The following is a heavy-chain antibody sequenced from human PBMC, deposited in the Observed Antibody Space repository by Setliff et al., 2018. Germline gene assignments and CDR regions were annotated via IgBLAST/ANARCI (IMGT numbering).Heavy chain of an antibody. CDR3: ARVPRFTDTRNAFDI. J-gene: IGHJ3*02. CDR2: IYYRGNT. D-gene: IGHD5-18*01. V-gene: IGHV4-39*07. Sequence: SETLSLTCTVSGGSISSSSYYWGWIRQPPGKGLEWIGSIYYRGNTYYNPSLKSRVTISVDTSKNQFSLKLSSVTAADTAVYYCARVPRFTDTRNAFDIWGQGTMVTVSS. CDR1: GGSISSSSYY.